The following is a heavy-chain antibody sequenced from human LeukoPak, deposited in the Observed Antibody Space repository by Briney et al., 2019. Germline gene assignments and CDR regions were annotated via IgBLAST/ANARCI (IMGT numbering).Heavy chain of an antibody. D-gene: IGHD3-22*01. V-gene: IGHV3-30*03. CDR3: ARDMSMIVSGIDY. CDR1: GLTFSSYG. J-gene: IGHJ4*02. CDR2: ISYDGSNK. Sequence: GGSLRLSCAASGLTFSSYGMHWVRKAPGKGLEWVEVISYDGSNKYYADSVKGRFTISRDNSKNTLYLQMNSLRAEDTAVYYCARDMSMIVSGIDYWGQGTLVTVSS.